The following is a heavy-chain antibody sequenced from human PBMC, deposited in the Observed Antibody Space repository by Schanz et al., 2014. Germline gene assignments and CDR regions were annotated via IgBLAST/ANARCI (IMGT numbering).Heavy chain of an antibody. J-gene: IGHJ3*02. CDR1: GFTFENYA. D-gene: IGHD4-17*01. CDR2: INSVGSNT. Sequence: EVQLVESGGGVVRPGGSLRLSCAASGFTFENYALTWVRQDPGKGLVWVARINSVGSNTDYADSVTGRFTISRDNAKNTLYLQMNTLRAEDTAVYYCARKMKLGVYGGKGHDSLDIWGQGTMVTVSS. CDR3: ARKMKLGVYGGKGHDSLDI. V-gene: IGHV3-74*02.